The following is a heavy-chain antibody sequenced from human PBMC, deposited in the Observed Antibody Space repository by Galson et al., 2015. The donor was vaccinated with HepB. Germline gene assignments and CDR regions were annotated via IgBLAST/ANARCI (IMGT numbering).Heavy chain of an antibody. J-gene: IGHJ4*02. CDR2: ISSSSTTI. Sequence: SLRLSCAASTFIFSTYSMNWVRQAPGKGLEWVSYISSSSTTIYYADSVKGRFTISRDNAKNSLYLQMNSLRAEDTAVYYCAYLCGNDLKPLDYWGQGTLVTVSS. CDR3: AYLCGNDLKPLDY. D-gene: IGHD4-23*01. CDR1: TFIFSTYS. V-gene: IGHV3-48*04.